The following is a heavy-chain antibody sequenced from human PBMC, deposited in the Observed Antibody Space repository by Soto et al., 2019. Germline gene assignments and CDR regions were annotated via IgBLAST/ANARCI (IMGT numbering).Heavy chain of an antibody. Sequence: QVQLQESGPLLVKPSQTLSLTCTVSGGSISSVYDCWSWIRQSPDKGLEWIGHIYNGGSTYNNRSIASRLTIPGDTSKNPFSLQLRSLTAADTAVSYCARGPSGAKVDFWGQGTLVTVSS. J-gene: IGHJ4*02. V-gene: IGHV4-30-4*01. D-gene: IGHD3-16*01. CDR1: GGSISSVYDC. CDR2: IYNGGST. CDR3: ARGPSGAKVDF.